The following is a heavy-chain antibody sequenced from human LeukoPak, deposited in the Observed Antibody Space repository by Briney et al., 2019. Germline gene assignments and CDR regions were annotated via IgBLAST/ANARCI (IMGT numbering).Heavy chain of an antibody. CDR1: AGSFSGYY. Sequence: PSETLSLTCAVYAGSFSGYYWSWIRQPPGQGLEWIGEVSLTGETNYNPSLNGRVTMSLDGSRNQLSLTLTFVTAADTAIYYCSRESGAFCPFGYWGQGTLVIVPP. V-gene: IGHV4-34*01. CDR2: VSLTGET. J-gene: IGHJ4*02. D-gene: IGHD1-26*01. CDR3: SRESGAFCPFGY.